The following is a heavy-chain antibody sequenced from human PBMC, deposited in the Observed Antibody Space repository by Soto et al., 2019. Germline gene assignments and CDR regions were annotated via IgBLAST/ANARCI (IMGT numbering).Heavy chain of an antibody. CDR3: AREGYSSSWYTFNYGMDV. J-gene: IGHJ6*02. Sequence: SETLSVTGAVSVHSSSSGYYWGCIRQPPGKGLEWIGGIYHSGSTYYNPSLKSRVTISVDTSKNQFSLKLSSVTAADTAVYYCAREGYSSSWYTFNYGMDVWGQGTTVPVSS. CDR1: VHSSSSGYY. V-gene: IGHV4-38-2*02. D-gene: IGHD6-13*01. CDR2: IYHSGST.